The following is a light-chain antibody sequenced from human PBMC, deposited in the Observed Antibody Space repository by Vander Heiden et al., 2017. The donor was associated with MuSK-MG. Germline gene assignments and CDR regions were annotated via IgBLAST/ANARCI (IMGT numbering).Light chain of an antibody. CDR3: SSYTSSSTEV. CDR2: DGS. Sequence: QSALTQPASVSGSPGQSITISCTGTSSDVGGYNYVSWYQQHPGKAPKLMIYDGSKRPAGVANRFSGSKSGNTASLTISGLQAEDEADYYCSSYTSSSTEVFGGGTKLTVL. J-gene: IGLJ2*01. CDR1: SSDVGGYNY. V-gene: IGLV2-14*03.